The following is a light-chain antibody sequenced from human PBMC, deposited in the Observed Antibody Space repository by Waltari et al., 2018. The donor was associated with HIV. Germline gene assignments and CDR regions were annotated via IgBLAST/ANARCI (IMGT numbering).Light chain of an antibody. CDR2: KAS. J-gene: IGKJ2*01. Sequence: DILMTQSPSILSASVGDRVLLTCRASQSISSWLAWYQHKPGTAPKLLIYKASVLEGGVPSRFSGSGSGTEFTLNITNLQPDDFATYYCQHYSSSPNTFGQGTNLEIK. CDR3: QHYSSSPNT. CDR1: QSISSW. V-gene: IGKV1-5*03.